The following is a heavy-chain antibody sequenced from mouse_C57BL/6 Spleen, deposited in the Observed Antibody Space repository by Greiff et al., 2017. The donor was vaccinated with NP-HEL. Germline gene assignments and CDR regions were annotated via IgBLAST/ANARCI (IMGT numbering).Heavy chain of an antibody. CDR1: GYTFTSYW. CDR3: ARAAGYAMDY. V-gene: IGHV1-59*01. CDR2: IDPSDSYT. D-gene: IGHD6-1*01. J-gene: IGHJ4*01. Sequence: QVQLQQPGAELVRPGTSVKLSCKASGYTFTSYWMHWVKQRPGQGLEWIGVIDPSDSYTNYNQKFKGKATLTVDTSSNTAYMQLSSLTSEDSAVYYCARAAGYAMDYWGQGTSVTVSS.